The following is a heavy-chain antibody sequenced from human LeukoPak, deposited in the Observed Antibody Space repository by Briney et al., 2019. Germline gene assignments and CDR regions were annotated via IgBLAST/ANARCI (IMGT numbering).Heavy chain of an antibody. V-gene: IGHV3-23*01. J-gene: IGHJ4*02. CDR3: ARGGGWDYYDSSGYSY. CDR1: GFTFSSYG. Sequence: GGSLRLSCAASGFTFSSYGMSWVRQAPGKGLEWVSAISGSGGSTYYADSVKGRFTISRDNSKNTLYLQMNSLRAEDTAVYYCARGGGWDYYDSSGYSYWGQGTLVTVSS. CDR2: ISGSGGST. D-gene: IGHD3-22*01.